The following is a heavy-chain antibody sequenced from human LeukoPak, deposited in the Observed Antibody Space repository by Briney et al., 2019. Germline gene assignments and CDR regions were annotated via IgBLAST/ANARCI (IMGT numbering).Heavy chain of an antibody. CDR1: GFTFSSYA. Sequence: PGGSLRLSCAASGFTFSSYAMHWVRQAPGKGLEWVAVISYDGSNKYYADSVKGRFTISRDNSKNTLYLQMNSLRAEDTAVYYCARDRPVPYSSGWYDYWGQGTLVTVSS. D-gene: IGHD6-19*01. V-gene: IGHV3-30*04. CDR3: ARDRPVPYSSGWYDY. J-gene: IGHJ4*02. CDR2: ISYDGSNK.